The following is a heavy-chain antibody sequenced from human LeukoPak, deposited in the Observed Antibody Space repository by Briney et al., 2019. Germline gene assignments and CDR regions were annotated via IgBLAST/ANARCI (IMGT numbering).Heavy chain of an antibody. CDR2: FDPEDGEA. CDR3: ATSRGYGDYGPLQP. V-gene: IGHV1-24*01. CDR1: GYTLTELS. J-gene: IGHJ5*02. D-gene: IGHD4-17*01. Sequence: ASVKVSCKVSGYTLTELSMHWVRQAPGKGLEWMGGFDPEDGEAIYAQKFQGRVTMTEDTSTDTAYMELSSLRSEDTAVYYCATSRGYGDYGPLQPWGQGTLVTVSS.